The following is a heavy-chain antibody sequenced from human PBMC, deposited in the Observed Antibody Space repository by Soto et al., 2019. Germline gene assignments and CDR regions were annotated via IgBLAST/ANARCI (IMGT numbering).Heavy chain of an antibody. CDR1: AGSLSNYY. D-gene: IGHD6-19*01. CDR3: ARGGRGSGLYFLYYFDL. J-gene: IGHJ4*02. V-gene: IGHV4-59*01. CDR2: IYHTGST. Sequence: QVQLQESGPGLVKPSETLSLTCSVSAGSLSNYYWTWIRQSPGMGLEWIGEIYHTGSTKYNPSLKSRVAISVDMSKNQFSLTLSSVTPEDTAVYYCARGGRGSGLYFLYYFDLWGQGTLITVSS.